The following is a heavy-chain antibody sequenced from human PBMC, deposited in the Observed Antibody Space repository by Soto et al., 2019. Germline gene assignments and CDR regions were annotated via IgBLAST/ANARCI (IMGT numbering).Heavy chain of an antibody. CDR2: IVVGSGNT. CDR3: AADPRGSSWYYYGMDV. V-gene: IGHV1-58*01. Sequence: SVKVSCKASGFTFTSSAVQWVRQARGQRLEWIGWIVVGSGNTNYAQKFQERVTITRDMSTSTAYMELSSLRSEDTAVYYCAADPRGSSWYYYGMDVWGQGTTVTVS. D-gene: IGHD6-13*01. CDR1: GFTFTSSA. J-gene: IGHJ6*02.